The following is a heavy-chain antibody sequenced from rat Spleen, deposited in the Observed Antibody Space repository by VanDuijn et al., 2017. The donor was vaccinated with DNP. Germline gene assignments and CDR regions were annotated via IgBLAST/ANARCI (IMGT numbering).Heavy chain of an antibody. Sequence: EVQLVESGGGLVQPGRSLKLSCAASGFTFSNYGMHWVRQAPAKGLEWVATISYNGGTPYYRDSVKGRFTISRDNAQGTLYLQMDSLRSEDTATYYCARHRTIMPYYYAMDAWGQGASVTVSS. CDR1: GFTFSNYG. CDR3: ARHRTIMPYYYAMDA. CDR2: ISYNGGTP. D-gene: IGHD1-12*01. J-gene: IGHJ4*01. V-gene: IGHV5-29*01.